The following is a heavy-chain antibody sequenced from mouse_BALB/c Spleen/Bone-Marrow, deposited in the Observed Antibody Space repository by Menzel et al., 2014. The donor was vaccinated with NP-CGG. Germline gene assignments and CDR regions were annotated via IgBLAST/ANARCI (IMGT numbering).Heavy chain of an antibody. D-gene: IGHD1-1*01. J-gene: IGHJ4*01. CDR2: ISSGGNYT. Sequence: EVKLVESGGGLVKPGGSLKLSCAASGFTFSSYAMSWVRQSPEKRLEWVAEISSGGNYTYYPDTVTGRFTITRDNAKNILYQEMSSLRSGDTAMYYCVRAYGSSYAMDYWGQGTSVTVSS. V-gene: IGHV5-9-4*01. CDR1: GFTFSSYA. CDR3: VRAYGSSYAMDY.